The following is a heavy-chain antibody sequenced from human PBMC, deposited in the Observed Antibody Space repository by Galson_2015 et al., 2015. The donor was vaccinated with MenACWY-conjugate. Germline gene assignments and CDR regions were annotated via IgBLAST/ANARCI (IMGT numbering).Heavy chain of an antibody. CDR3: ASSSSSWYSFDY. D-gene: IGHD6-13*01. J-gene: IGHJ4*02. CDR2: IYYSGST. CDR1: GGSISRYY. Sequence: SETLSLTCTVYGGSISRYYWSWIRQPPGEGLEWIGSIYYSGSTNYNPSLKSRVTISVDTSENQFSLKLSSVTAADTAVYYCASSSSSWYSFDYWGQGTLVTVSS. V-gene: IGHV4-59*01.